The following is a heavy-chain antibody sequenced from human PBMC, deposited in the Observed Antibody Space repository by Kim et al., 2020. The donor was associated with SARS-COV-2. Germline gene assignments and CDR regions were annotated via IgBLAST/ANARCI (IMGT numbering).Heavy chain of an antibody. D-gene: IGHD6-19*01. CDR2: IYHSGST. J-gene: IGHJ6*01. CDR1: GYSISSGYY. CDR3: ARASGGLVRDYYGMDV. V-gene: IGHV4-38-2*02. Sequence: SETLSLTCTVSGYSISSGYYWGWIRQPPGKGLEWIGSIYHSGSTYYNPSLKSRVTISVDTSKNQFSLKLSSVTAADTAVYYCARASGGLVRDYYGMDVWG.